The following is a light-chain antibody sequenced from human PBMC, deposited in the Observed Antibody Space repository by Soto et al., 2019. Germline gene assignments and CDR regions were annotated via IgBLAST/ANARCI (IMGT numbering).Light chain of an antibody. CDR3: HQANSFPST. Sequence: DIQMTQSPSSVSASVGDRVTVTCRASQGINSWLVWYQQKPGKAPKLLIYGAASLQSGVPSRFSGSGAGTDFTLTSSSLQPEDFATYYCHQANSFPSTFGGGTRVEIK. J-gene: IGKJ4*01. CDR2: GAA. CDR1: QGINSW. V-gene: IGKV1D-12*01.